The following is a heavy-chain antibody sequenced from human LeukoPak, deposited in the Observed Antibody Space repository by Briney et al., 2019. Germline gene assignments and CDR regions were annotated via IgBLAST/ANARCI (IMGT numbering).Heavy chain of an antibody. V-gene: IGHV3-30*18. CDR1: GFAFNSYC. CDR2: ISQDGINT. D-gene: IGHD3-16*01. CDR3: AKVRWGSDNALDS. J-gene: IGHJ4*02. Sequence: GGSLRLSCAASGFAFNSYCMHWVRQAPGKGLEGLAMISQDGINTYYADSVKGRITISRDNSKNTLYLQMNSLRAEDTAVYYCAKVRWGSDNALDSWGQGTLVTASS.